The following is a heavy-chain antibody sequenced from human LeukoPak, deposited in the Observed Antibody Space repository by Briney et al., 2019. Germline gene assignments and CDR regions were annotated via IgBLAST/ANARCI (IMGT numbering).Heavy chain of an antibody. V-gene: IGHV3-7*03. D-gene: IGHD2-15*01. CDR1: GFTFSSYW. CDR3: ARVGGGPYFDY. J-gene: IGHJ4*02. CDR2: IKQDGSEK. Sequence: GGSLRLSCAASGFTFSSYWMSWVRQAPGKGLEWAANIKQDGSEKYYVDSVKGRFTISRDNAKNSLYLQMNSLRAEDTAVYYCARVGGGPYFDYWGQGTLVTVSS.